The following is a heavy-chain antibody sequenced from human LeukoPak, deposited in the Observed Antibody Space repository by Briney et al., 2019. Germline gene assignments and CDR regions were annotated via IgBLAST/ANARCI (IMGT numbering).Heavy chain of an antibody. CDR2: IYTGGT. J-gene: IGHJ4*02. CDR3: ASLADFWTGYFDH. CDR1: GASITSYY. Sequence: SETLSLTCTVSGASITSYYWNWIRQPPGKGLEWLGYIYTGGTNYNPSLKSRIRMSVDKSKSQFSLMLRSVTAVDTAVYHCASLADFWTGYFDHWGQGALITVSS. D-gene: IGHD3/OR15-3a*01. V-gene: IGHV4-59*03.